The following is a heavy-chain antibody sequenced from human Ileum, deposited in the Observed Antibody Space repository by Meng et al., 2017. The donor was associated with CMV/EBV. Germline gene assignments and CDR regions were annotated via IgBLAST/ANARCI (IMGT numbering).Heavy chain of an antibody. CDR3: ARAMVRGPLRGMDV. J-gene: IGHJ6*02. D-gene: IGHD3-10*01. CDR2: IKQDGSEK. CDR1: GFTFINYW. Sequence: GESLKISCAASGFTFINYWMSWVRQAPGKGLEWVANIKQDGSEKYYVDSVKGRFTISRDNAKNSLYLQMNSLRAEDTAVYYCARAMVRGPLRGMDVWGQGTTVTVSS. V-gene: IGHV3-7*01.